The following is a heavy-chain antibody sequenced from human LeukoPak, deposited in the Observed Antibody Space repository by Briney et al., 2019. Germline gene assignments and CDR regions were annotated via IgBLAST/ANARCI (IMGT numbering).Heavy chain of an antibody. J-gene: IGHJ4*02. V-gene: IGHV3-23*01. Sequence: GGSLRLSCAASGFTFNNYAVSWVRQAPGKGLEWVSAISGGGVSTYYADSVKGRFTISRDNSKTTLYLQMNSLGAEDTAVYYCAKNVNGGNWYYFDHWGQGTLVTVSS. CDR1: GFTFNNYA. CDR2: ISGGGVST. D-gene: IGHD1-20*01. CDR3: AKNVNGGNWYYFDH.